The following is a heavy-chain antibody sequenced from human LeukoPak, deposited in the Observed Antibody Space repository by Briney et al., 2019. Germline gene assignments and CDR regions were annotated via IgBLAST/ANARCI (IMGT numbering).Heavy chain of an antibody. CDR1: GGSISSGSYY. CDR3: ARHGNAGLWWRPGAFDI. CDR2: IYYSGST. V-gene: IGHV4-61*01. J-gene: IGHJ3*02. D-gene: IGHD2-21*01. Sequence: SETLSLTCTVSGGSISSGSYYWSWIRQPPGKGLEWIGYIYYSGSTNYNPSLKSRVTISVDTSKNQFSLKLSSVTAADTAVYYCARHGNAGLWWRPGAFDIWGQGTMVTVSS.